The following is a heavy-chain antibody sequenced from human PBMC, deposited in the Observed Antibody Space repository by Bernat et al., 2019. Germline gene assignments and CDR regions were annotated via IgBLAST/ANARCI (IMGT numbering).Heavy chain of an antibody. CDR3: ARGGGAGRGSDP. CDR2: INPSGGST. CDR1: GYTFTSYY. V-gene: IGHV1-46*03. Sequence: QVQLVQSGAEVKKPGASVKVSCKASGYTFTSYYMHWVRQTPGQGLEWMGIINPSGGSTSYAQKFQGRVTMTRDTSTSTVYMELSSLRSEDTGVYYCARGGGAGRGSDPWGQRTLVTVSS. J-gene: IGHJ5*02. D-gene: IGHD3-10*01.